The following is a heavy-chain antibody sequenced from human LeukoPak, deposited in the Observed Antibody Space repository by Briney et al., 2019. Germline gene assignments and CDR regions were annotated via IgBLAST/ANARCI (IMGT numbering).Heavy chain of an antibody. CDR2: IYTSGST. CDR1: GGSISSYY. V-gene: IGHV4-4*07. J-gene: IGHJ4*02. Sequence: SGTLSLTCTVSGGSISSYYWSWIRQPAGKGLEWIGRIYTSGSTNYNPSLKSRVTMSVDTSKNQFSLKLSSVTAADTAVYYCARETSHSARLGIDYWGQGTLVTVSS. D-gene: IGHD4-11*01. CDR3: ARETSHSARLGIDY.